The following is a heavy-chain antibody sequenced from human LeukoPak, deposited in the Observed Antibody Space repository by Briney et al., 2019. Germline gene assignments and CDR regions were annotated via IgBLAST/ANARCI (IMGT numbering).Heavy chain of an antibody. D-gene: IGHD5-18*01. CDR3: ARTTEGGYTYDYFYYYYMDV. Sequence: PSETLSLTCTVSGGSISSYYWSWLRRPPGKGLEWIGYIYYSGSTNYKSSLKSRVTISVDTSKNQFSLKLSSVTAADTAVYYCARTTEGGYTYDYFYYYYMDVWGKGTPVTISS. J-gene: IGHJ6*03. CDR2: IYYSGST. V-gene: IGHV4-59*01. CDR1: GGSISSYY.